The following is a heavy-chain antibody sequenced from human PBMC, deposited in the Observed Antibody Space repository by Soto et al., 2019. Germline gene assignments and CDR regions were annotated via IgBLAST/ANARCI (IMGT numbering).Heavy chain of an antibody. J-gene: IGHJ4*02. Sequence: ASVKVSCKASGGTFSSYAISWVRQAPGQGLEWMGGIIPIFGTANYAQKFQGRVTITADESTSTAYMELGSLRSEDTALFYRASRSNWGDFYYFDYWGQGTLVTVSS. CDR1: GGTFSSYA. D-gene: IGHD7-27*01. V-gene: IGHV1-69*13. CDR2: IIPIFGTA. CDR3: ASRSNWGDFYYFDY.